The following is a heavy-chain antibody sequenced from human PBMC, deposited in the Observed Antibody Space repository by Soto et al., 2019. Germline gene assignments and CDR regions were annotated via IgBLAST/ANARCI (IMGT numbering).Heavy chain of an antibody. CDR1: GYTFTGYY. V-gene: IGHV1-2*04. Sequence: ASVKVSCKASGYTFTGYYMHWVRQAPGQGLEWMGWINPNSGGTNYAQKFQGWVTMTRDTSISTAYMELSRLRSEDTAVYYCARGRDYIWGSYRPNWFDPWGQGTLVTVSS. CDR2: INPNSGGT. D-gene: IGHD3-16*02. CDR3: ARGRDYIWGSYRPNWFDP. J-gene: IGHJ5*02.